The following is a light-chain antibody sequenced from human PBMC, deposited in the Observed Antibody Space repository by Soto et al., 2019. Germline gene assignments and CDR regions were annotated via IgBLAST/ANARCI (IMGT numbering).Light chain of an antibody. CDR1: QSVLYSSNNKNY. V-gene: IGKV4-1*01. Sequence: DIVMTQSPDSLAVSLGERATINCKSSQSVLYSSNNKNYLAWYQQKPGQPPKLLIYWASTRESGVPDRFSGSESRTDFTLTISSLQAEDVAVYYCQQYYSTPYTFGQGTKLEIK. CDR3: QQYYSTPYT. J-gene: IGKJ2*01. CDR2: WAS.